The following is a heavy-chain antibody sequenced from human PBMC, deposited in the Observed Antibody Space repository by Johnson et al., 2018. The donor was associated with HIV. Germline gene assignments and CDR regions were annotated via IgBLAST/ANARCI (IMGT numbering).Heavy chain of an antibody. CDR2: IRPDRSEE. D-gene: IGHD6-19*01. CDR3: VRDQGSGWPTNAFDI. V-gene: IGHV3-7*04. J-gene: IGHJ3*02. CDR1: GLSFSNFY. Sequence: PGRSLRLSCAASGLSFSNFYMTLVRQAPGTGLEWVATIRPDRSEEFYVDSVKGRFTISRDNAKSSFFLQMNGLSVEDTADYYCVRDQGSGWPTNAFDIWGRGTRVTVSS.